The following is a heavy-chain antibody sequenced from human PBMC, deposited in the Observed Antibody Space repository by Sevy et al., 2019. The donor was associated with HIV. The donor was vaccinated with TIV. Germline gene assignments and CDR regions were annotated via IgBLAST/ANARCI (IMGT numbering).Heavy chain of an antibody. J-gene: IGHJ3*02. Sequence: GGSLRLSCAASGFTFSSYWMQWVRQAPGKGLVWVSRINYDGSYTNYADSVKGRFTISRDNAKSTLYLQMNSLRAEDTALYYCARSKVGVGDAFDIWGQGTMVTVSS. V-gene: IGHV3-74*01. CDR3: ARSKVGVGDAFDI. CDR1: GFTFSSYW. CDR2: INYDGSYT. D-gene: IGHD2-8*01.